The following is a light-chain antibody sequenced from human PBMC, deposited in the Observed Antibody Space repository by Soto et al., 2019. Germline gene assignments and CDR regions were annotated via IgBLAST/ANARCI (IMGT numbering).Light chain of an antibody. CDR1: SSYIGAGYD. CDR2: ANS. CDR3: QSYDSSLSGWV. V-gene: IGLV1-40*01. J-gene: IGLJ3*02. Sequence: QSVLTQPPSVSGAPGQRVTISCTGSSSYIGAGYDVHWYQQRPGTAPKLLIYANSNRPSGVPDRFSGSKSGTSASLAITGLQAEDEADYYCQSYDSSLSGWVFGGGTKLTVL.